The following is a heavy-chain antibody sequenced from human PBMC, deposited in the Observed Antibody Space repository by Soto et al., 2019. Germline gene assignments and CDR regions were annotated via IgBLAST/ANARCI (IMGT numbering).Heavy chain of an antibody. CDR1: GGTFSSYA. Sequence: QVQLVQSGAEVKKPGSSVKVSCKASGGTFSSYAISWVRQAPGQGLEWMGGIIPIFGTANYAQKFQGRVTITADESTSTAYMELSSLRSEDTAVYYCARVKYSSWSGFFYYYYDGMDVWGQGTTVTVSS. CDR3: ARVKYSSWSGFFYYYYDGMDV. CDR2: IIPIFGTA. J-gene: IGHJ6*02. V-gene: IGHV1-69*01. D-gene: IGHD6-6*01.